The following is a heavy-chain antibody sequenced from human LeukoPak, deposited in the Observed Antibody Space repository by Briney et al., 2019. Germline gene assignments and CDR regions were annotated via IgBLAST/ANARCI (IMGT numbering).Heavy chain of an antibody. CDR2: MNPNSGYT. D-gene: IGHD1-1*01. CDR3: ARSKTGSLGNWFDL. Sequence: GASVKLSCKASGYTFTSYDINWVRQATGQGLEWMGWMNPNSGYTGYAQKFQARVTMARNTSINTAYMELSSLRSEDTAVYYCARSKTGSLGNWFDLWGQGTLVTVSS. V-gene: IGHV1-8*01. J-gene: IGHJ5*02. CDR1: GYTFTSYD.